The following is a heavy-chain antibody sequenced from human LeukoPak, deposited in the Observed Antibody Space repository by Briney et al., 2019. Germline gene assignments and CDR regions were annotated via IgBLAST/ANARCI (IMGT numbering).Heavy chain of an antibody. Sequence: PGGSLRLSCAASGFAFSNYWMSWVRQAPGKGLEWVANIKQDGSEKYYVDSVKGRFTISRDNAKSSLYLQMNSLRAEDTAVYYCARDLYGSGIEGGAFDIWGQGTMVTVSS. V-gene: IGHV3-7*01. CDR1: GFAFSNYW. J-gene: IGHJ3*02. D-gene: IGHD3-10*01. CDR2: IKQDGSEK. CDR3: ARDLYGSGIEGGAFDI.